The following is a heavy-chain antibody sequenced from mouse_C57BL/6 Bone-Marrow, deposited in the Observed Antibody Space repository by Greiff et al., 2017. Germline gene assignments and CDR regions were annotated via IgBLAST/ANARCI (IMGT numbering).Heavy chain of an antibody. Sequence: QVQLQQPGAGLLKPGASVSLSCKASGYTFTTYCMRWVTQRPGQGLGWIGMFHPNSGSTNYNEKFKSKATLNVDKTSSTAYMQLSSLTAEDAAVYYCARGTGRGFAYWGQGTLVTVSA. CDR3: ARGTGRGFAY. CDR2: FHPNSGST. CDR1: GYTFTTYC. J-gene: IGHJ3*01. V-gene: IGHV1-64*01. D-gene: IGHD4-1*01.